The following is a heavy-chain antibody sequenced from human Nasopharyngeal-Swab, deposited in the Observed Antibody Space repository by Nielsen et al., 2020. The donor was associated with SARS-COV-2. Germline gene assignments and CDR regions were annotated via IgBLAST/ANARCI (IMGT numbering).Heavy chain of an antibody. D-gene: IGHD3-10*01. V-gene: IGHV3-30*18. CDR3: AKDTRSGLVRGVITDY. Sequence: WMRQAQGKGLEWVAVISYDGNNKYYADSVKGRFTISRDNSKNTLYLQMNSLRAEDTAVYYCAKDTRSGLVRGVITDYWGQGTLVTVSS. J-gene: IGHJ4*02. CDR2: ISYDGNNK.